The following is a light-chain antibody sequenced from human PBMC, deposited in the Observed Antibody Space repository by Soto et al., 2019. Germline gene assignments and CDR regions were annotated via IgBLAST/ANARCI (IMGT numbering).Light chain of an antibody. CDR2: GAS. V-gene: IGKV3-20*01. CDR3: HHYSRSPPYT. Sequence: EIVLTQSPDTLSLSPGERATVSCRASQSVSNNDLAWYQQRPGQAPRLVLYGASTRPTGIPDRFSGSGSGTECTLTISRVEPDVFGVYYCHHYSRSPPYTSGQGNKLDIK. CDR1: QSVSNND. J-gene: IGKJ2*01.